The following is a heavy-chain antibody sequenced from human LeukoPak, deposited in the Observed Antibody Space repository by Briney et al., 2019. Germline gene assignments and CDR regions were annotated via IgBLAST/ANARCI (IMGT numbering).Heavy chain of an antibody. CDR1: GGSFSGYY. CDR3: ARGPYYFDSAGYDC. J-gene: IGHJ4*02. CDR2: VIHDGNT. V-gene: IGHV4-34*01. D-gene: IGHD3-22*01. Sequence: PSETLSLTCGVYGGSFSGYYWNWIRQPPGKGLEWIGEVIHDGNTNYNPSLKSRVTISVDTSKNQFSLKLTSVTAADTAVYYCARGPYYFDSAGYDCWGQGTRVTVSS.